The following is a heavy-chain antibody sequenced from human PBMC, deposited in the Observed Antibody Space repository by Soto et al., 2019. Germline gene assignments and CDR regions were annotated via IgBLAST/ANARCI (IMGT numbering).Heavy chain of an antibody. Sequence: QVQLVQSGAEVKKPGASVKVSCKASGYSFTSYGITWVRQAPGHGLEWMGWINTYNGNTNYAQKLQGRVTMTTDTCTRTAYMELRRLRSDDTAVHYCAREPAAGDWFDPWGQGTLVTVSS. CDR3: AREPAAGDWFDP. V-gene: IGHV1-18*01. J-gene: IGHJ5*02. D-gene: IGHD6-13*01. CDR2: INTYNGNT. CDR1: GYSFTSYG.